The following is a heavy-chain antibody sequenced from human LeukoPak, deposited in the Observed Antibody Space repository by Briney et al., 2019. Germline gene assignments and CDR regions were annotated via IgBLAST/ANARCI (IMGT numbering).Heavy chain of an antibody. J-gene: IGHJ1*01. CDR2: ISWNSGSI. Sequence: GGSLRLSCAASGFTFDDYAMHWVRQAPGKGLEWVSGISWNSGSIGCADSVKGRFTISRDNAKNSLYLQMNSLRAEDTALYYCAKSGDWRAGGYFQHWGQGTLVTVSS. D-gene: IGHD2-21*02. CDR3: AKSGDWRAGGYFQH. CDR1: GFTFDDYA. V-gene: IGHV3-9*01.